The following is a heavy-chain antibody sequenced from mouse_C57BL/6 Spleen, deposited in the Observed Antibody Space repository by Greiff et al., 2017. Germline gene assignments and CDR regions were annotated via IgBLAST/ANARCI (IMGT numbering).Heavy chain of an antibody. CDR3: ARSLITTVVVSYYFDY. J-gene: IGHJ2*01. V-gene: IGHV1-61*01. CDR2: IYPSDSET. D-gene: IGHD1-1*01. CDR1: GYTFTSYW. Sequence: VQLQQPGAELVRPGSSVKLSCKASGYTFTSYWMDWVKQRPGQGLEWIGNIYPSDSETHYNQKFKDKATLTVDKSSSTAYMQLSSLTSEDTAVYYCARSLITTVVVSYYFDYWGQGTTLTVSS.